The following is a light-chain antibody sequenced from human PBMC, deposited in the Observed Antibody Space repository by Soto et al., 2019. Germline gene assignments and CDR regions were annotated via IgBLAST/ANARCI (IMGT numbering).Light chain of an antibody. CDR1: QSVNSKY. Sequence: EIVLTQSPGTLSLSPGERATLSCRASQSVNSKYLTWYQQKPGQAPRLLIYSASNRATGISDRFSGSGSGTYFTLIISRLEPEDFAVYYCQQYGSSPPYSFGQGTRLDIK. V-gene: IGKV3-20*01. CDR2: SAS. J-gene: IGKJ2*03. CDR3: QQYGSSPPYS.